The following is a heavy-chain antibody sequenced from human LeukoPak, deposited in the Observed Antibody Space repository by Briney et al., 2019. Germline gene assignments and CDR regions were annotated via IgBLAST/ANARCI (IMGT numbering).Heavy chain of an antibody. Sequence: SETLSLTCAVYGGSFSGYYWSWIRQPPGKGLEWIGEINHSGSTSYNPSLKSRVTISVDTSKNQFSLKLSSVTAADTAVYYCAREGSSWSNWFDPWGQGTLVTVSS. D-gene: IGHD6-13*01. CDR3: AREGSSWSNWFDP. CDR2: INHSGST. CDR1: GGSFSGYY. J-gene: IGHJ5*02. V-gene: IGHV4-34*01.